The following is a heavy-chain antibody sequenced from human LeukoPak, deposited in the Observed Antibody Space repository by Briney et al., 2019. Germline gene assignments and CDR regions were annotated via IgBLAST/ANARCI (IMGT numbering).Heavy chain of an antibody. CDR1: GGSFSGYY. V-gene: IGHV4-34*01. CDR3: ARQGRITIFGVVQNYYYYYMDV. D-gene: IGHD3-3*01. J-gene: IGHJ6*03. Sequence: SPSETLSLTCAVYGGSFSGYYWSWIRQPPGKGLEWIGEINHSGSTNYNPSLKSRVTISEDTSKNQFSLKLSSVTAADTAVYYCARQGRITIFGVVQNYYYYYMDVWGKGTTVTVSS. CDR2: INHSGST.